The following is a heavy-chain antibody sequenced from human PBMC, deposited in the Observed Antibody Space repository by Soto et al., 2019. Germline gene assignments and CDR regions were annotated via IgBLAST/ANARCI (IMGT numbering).Heavy chain of an antibody. Sequence: SPTLSVTCTVSAGSTSRYSWIVIRQHPGKGLEWIGYIYYSGSTNYNPSLKSRVTISVDTSKNQFSLKLSSVSAADTAVYYCARGLRFLEWFPRDVWGQGATVT. V-gene: IGHV4-59*01. CDR2: IYYSGST. D-gene: IGHD3-3*01. J-gene: IGHJ6*02. CDR3: ARGLRFLEWFPRDV. CDR1: AGSTSRYS.